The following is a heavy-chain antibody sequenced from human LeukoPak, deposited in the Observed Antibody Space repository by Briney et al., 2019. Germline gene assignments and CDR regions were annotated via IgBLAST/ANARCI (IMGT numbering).Heavy chain of an antibody. Sequence: GGSLRLSCAASGFTFSGYAMSWVRQAPGKGLEWVSGISGSGGNTYYADSVKGRFTISRDNSKNTVYLQMNSLRAEDRAVYYCARNKGDSGGSLGYWGQGTLVTVSS. J-gene: IGHJ4*02. D-gene: IGHD2-15*01. CDR1: GFTFSGYA. CDR2: ISGSGGNT. V-gene: IGHV3-23*01. CDR3: ARNKGDSGGSLGY.